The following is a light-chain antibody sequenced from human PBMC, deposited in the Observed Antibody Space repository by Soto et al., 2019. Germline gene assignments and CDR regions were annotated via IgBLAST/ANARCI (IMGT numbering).Light chain of an antibody. V-gene: IGKV1-16*02. CDR2: DAS. CDR3: QQYHNYPVT. CDR1: QEISNH. Sequence: DIPMTQSPSSLSASVGDRVTITCRASQEISNHLAWFQQKPGKPPKSLIYDASSLQSGVPSKFSGSGSGTDFTLTVSSLQPEDCATYYCQQYHNYPVTFGGGTKVEMK. J-gene: IGKJ4*02.